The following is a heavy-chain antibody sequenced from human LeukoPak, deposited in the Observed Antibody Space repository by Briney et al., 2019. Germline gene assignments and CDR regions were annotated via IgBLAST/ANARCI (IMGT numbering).Heavy chain of an antibody. D-gene: IGHD3-9*01. CDR3: ARAGLRYFDWSDY. CDR2: INTDGSST. V-gene: IGHV3-74*01. Sequence: GGSLRLSCAASGFTFSSYGMHWVRQAPGKGLVWVSRINTDGSSTSYAASVKGRFTISRDNAKNSLYLQRNSRRAEDTAVYYCARAGLRYFDWSDYWGQGTLVTVSS. CDR1: GFTFSSYG. J-gene: IGHJ4*02.